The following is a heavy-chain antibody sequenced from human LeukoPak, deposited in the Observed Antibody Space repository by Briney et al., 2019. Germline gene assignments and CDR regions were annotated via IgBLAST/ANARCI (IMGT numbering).Heavy chain of an antibody. CDR2: ISGSGGST. V-gene: IGHV3-23*01. D-gene: IGHD3-3*01. J-gene: IGHJ6*02. CDR3: ARSLLRLDTIFGVVINYGMDV. CDR1: GFTFSSYA. Sequence: GGSLTLSCAAAGFTFSSYAMSWVRQAPGKGLEWVSAISGSGGSTYYADSVKGRFTISRDNSKNTLYLQMNSLRAEDTGVYYCARSLLRLDTIFGVVINYGMDVWGQGNTVTVSS.